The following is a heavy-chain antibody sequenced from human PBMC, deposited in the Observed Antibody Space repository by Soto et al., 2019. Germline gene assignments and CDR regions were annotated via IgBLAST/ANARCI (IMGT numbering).Heavy chain of an antibody. CDR1: GFTFSSYS. CDR2: ITRNSDI. CDR3: AREETAWPLAYGLDV. J-gene: IGHJ6*02. V-gene: IGHV3-21*01. D-gene: IGHD2-21*02. Sequence: RLSCAASGFTFSSYSIHWVRQAPGKGLEWVSAITRNSDIYYADSVKGRFTISRDNAQNSVSLQMNSLRAEDTAVYYCAREETAWPLAYGLDVWGQGTTVTVSS.